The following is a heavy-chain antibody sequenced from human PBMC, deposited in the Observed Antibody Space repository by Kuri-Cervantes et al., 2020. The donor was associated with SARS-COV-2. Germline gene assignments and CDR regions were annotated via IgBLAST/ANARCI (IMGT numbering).Heavy chain of an antibody. Sequence: SETLSLTCGVYGGSFSNFPWDWVRQPPGKGLEWIGEINYSGTTNYNPSLKSRVTISVDPSKNLFSLNLTSVTAADTAVYYCARGVRFLDPKYYYFYYYMDVWGKGTTVTVSS. D-gene: IGHD3-3*01. V-gene: IGHV4-34*01. J-gene: IGHJ6*03. CDR1: GGSFSNFP. CDR3: ARGVRFLDPKYYYFYYYMDV. CDR2: INYSGTT.